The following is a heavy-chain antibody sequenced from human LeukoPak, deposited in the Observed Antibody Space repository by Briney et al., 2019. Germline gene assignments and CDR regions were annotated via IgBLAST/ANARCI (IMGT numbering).Heavy chain of an antibody. CDR3: ARSKPSLTTVTTAPDY. CDR1: GYSFTSYW. V-gene: IGHV5-51*01. Sequence: GESLQFSCKGSGYSFTSYWIGWVRQMPGKGLEWMGIIYPGDSDTRYSPSFQGQVTISADKSISTAYLQWSSLKASDTAMYYCARSKPSLTTVTTAPDYWGQGTLVTVSS. D-gene: IGHD4-17*01. J-gene: IGHJ4*02. CDR2: IYPGDSDT.